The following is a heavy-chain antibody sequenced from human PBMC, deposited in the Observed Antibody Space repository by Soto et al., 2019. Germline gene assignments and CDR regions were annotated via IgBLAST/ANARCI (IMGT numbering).Heavy chain of an antibody. CDR1: GYTFTSYY. CDR3: ARDHLFSRGGNYYYYGMDV. V-gene: IGHV1-46*01. J-gene: IGHJ6*02. Sequence: QVQLVQSGAEVKKPGASVKVSCKASGYTFTSYYMHWVRQAPGQGLEWMGIINPSGGSTSYAQKFQGRVTMTRDTSTSTVYMELSSLRSEDTRVYYCARDHLFSRGGNYYYYGMDVWGQGTTVTVSS. D-gene: IGHD6-19*01. CDR2: INPSGGST.